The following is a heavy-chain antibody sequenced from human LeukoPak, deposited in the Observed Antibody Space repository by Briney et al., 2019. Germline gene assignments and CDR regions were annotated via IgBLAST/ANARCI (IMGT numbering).Heavy chain of an antibody. CDR2: IKSKTDGGTT. D-gene: IGHD3-9*01. Sequence: PGGSLRLSCTASGFTFGDYAMSWVRQAPGKGLEWVGRIKSKTDGGTTDYAAPVKGRFTISRDDSKNTLYLQMNSLKTEDTAVYYCTTEAYFDWLFYYYYYMDVWGKGTTVTISS. V-gene: IGHV3-15*01. CDR3: TTEAYFDWLFYYYYYMDV. CDR1: GFTFGDYA. J-gene: IGHJ6*03.